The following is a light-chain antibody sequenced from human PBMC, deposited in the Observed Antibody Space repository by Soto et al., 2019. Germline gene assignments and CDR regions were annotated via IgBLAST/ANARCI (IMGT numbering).Light chain of an antibody. J-gene: IGKJ4*01. CDR3: MQSLQSRA. Sequence: DIVVTQSPVSLPVTPGEPASIACRSSQSLLHGNGYTYLDWYLQKPGQSPQLLIYMGSNRASGVPVRFSGSGSGTDFTLKISRVEAEDVGVYYCMQSLQSRAFGGGTKVEIK. CDR1: QSLLHGNGYTY. CDR2: MGS. V-gene: IGKV2-28*01.